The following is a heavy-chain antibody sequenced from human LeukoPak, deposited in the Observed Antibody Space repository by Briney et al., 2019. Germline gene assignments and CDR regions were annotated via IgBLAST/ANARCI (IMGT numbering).Heavy chain of an antibody. V-gene: IGHV4-59*01. Sequence: SETLSLTCTVSGGSIGSYYWSWIRQPPGKGLEWIGYIYYSGSTNYNPSLKSRVTMSVNASKNQFSLKLSSVTAADTAVYYCARSYFDVIGGYYTHFDYWGRGTLVTVSS. CDR1: GGSIGSYY. CDR3: ARSYFDVIGGYYTHFDY. CDR2: IYYSGST. D-gene: IGHD3-22*01. J-gene: IGHJ4*02.